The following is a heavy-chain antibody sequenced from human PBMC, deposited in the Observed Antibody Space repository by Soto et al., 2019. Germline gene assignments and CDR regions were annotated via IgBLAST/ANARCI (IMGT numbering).Heavy chain of an antibody. CDR3: ARFPSNCSGGSCYSVGAFNYYYYGMDV. J-gene: IGHJ6*02. V-gene: IGHV1-69*02. CDR2: IIPILGIA. CDR1: GGTFSSYT. D-gene: IGHD2-15*01. Sequence: QVQLVQSGAEVKKPGSSVKVSCKASGGTFSSYTISWVRQAPGQGLEWMGRIIPILGIANYAQKFQGRVTITADKATSTAYMELSSLRSEDTAVYYCARFPSNCSGGSCYSVGAFNYYYYGMDVWGQGTTVTVSS.